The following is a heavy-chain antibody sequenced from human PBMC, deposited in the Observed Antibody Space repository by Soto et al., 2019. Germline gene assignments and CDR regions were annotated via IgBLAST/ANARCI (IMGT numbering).Heavy chain of an antibody. V-gene: IGHV4-30-2*06. Sequence: SETLSLTCTVSVTSTSDGGFSWSWIRQSPGKGLEWIGDIPHSENTNLHPSFKSRLTMSVDRSKNQFSLKLSSVTAADTAVYYCARARVGSSWLKWGFDPWGQGTLVTVSS. J-gene: IGHJ5*02. CDR3: ARARVGSSWLKWGFDP. CDR1: VTSTSDGGFS. CDR2: IPHSENT. D-gene: IGHD6-13*01.